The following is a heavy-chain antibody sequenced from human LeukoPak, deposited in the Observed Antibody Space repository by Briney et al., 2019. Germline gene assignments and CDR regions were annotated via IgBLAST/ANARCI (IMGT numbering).Heavy chain of an antibody. Sequence: GGSLRLSCAASGFTFSSYGMHWVRQAPGKGLEYVAAISSNGGSTDYANSVKGRFTISRDNSKNTLYLQMGSLRAEDMAVYYCARISSSYDYDYWGQGTLVTVSS. D-gene: IGHD6-6*01. CDR1: GFTFSSYG. V-gene: IGHV3-64*01. J-gene: IGHJ4*02. CDR2: ISSNGGST. CDR3: ARISSSYDYDY.